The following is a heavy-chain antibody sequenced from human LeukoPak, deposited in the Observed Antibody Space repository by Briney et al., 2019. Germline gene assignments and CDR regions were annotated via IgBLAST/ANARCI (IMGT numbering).Heavy chain of an antibody. V-gene: IGHV3-73*01. CDR3: TRPGTCYDILTGYYLDRDYYYMDV. D-gene: IGHD3-9*01. J-gene: IGHJ6*03. CDR1: GFTFSGSA. CDR2: IRSKANSYAT. Sequence: GGSLRLSCAASGFTFSGSAVHWVRQASGKGLEWVGRIRSKANSYATAYAASVKGRFTISRDDSRNTAYLQMNSLKTEDTAVYYCTRPGTCYDILTGYYLDRDYYYMDVWGKGTTVTVSS.